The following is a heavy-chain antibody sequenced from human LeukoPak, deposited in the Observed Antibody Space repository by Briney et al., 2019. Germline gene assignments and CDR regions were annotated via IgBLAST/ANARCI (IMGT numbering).Heavy chain of an antibody. CDR3: ARELYYDGSGYSPHFDY. CDR1: GGSISSYY. J-gene: IGHJ4*02. V-gene: IGHV4-59*08. D-gene: IGHD3-22*01. Sequence: SSETLSLTCTVSGGSISSYYWNWIRQPPGKGLEWIGSIYYSGSTNYNPSLKSRVTISVDTSKNQFSLKLSSVTAADTAVYYCARELYYDGSGYSPHFDYWGQGTLVTVSS. CDR2: IYYSGST.